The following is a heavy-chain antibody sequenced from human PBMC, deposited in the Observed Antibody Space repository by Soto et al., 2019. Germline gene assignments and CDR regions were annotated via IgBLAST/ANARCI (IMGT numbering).Heavy chain of an antibody. CDR3: ATGGRGYSYAPRFYFEY. D-gene: IGHD5-18*01. J-gene: IGHJ4*02. Sequence: QVQLVQSGAEVKKPGSSVKVTCKASGAIFSSNAISWVRQAPGQGLEWMGGILPIFGRTNYATKFQGRVTITADESTRTAYMELSCLKSEDTAVYYCATGGRGYSYAPRFYFEYWGQGTLVTVSS. V-gene: IGHV1-69*01. CDR1: GAIFSSNA. CDR2: ILPIFGRT.